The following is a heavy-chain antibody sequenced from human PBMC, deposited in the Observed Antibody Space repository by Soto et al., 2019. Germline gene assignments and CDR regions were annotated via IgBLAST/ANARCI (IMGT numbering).Heavy chain of an antibody. V-gene: IGHV3-66*01. J-gene: IGHJ1*01. CDR2: IYSGGST. CDR3: ATGSQTTDGYTSAEYFQN. CDR1: GFTVITNY. Sequence: GGSLRLSCATSGFTVITNYMSWVRQAPGKGLEWVSVIYSGGSTYYADAVKGRFTISRVNSNNTVYLQMNSLRAADTAVYYCATGSQTTDGYTSAEYFQNWGQGVLVTVSS. D-gene: IGHD5-12*01.